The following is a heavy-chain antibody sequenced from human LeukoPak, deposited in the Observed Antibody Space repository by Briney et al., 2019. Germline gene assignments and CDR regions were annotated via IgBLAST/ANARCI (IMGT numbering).Heavy chain of an antibody. Sequence: GGSLTLSCTASGFTFGAYAMLWLRQAPGKGLEWVSFIRSRTYGGTTEYAASVKGRFTISRDDSKCIAYLQMNSLKTEDTAVYYCARDQYAGYDPYYFDYWGQGTLVTVSS. V-gene: IGHV3-49*03. D-gene: IGHD2-2*01. J-gene: IGHJ4*02. CDR2: IRSRTYGGTT. CDR1: GFTFGAYA. CDR3: ARDQYAGYDPYYFDY.